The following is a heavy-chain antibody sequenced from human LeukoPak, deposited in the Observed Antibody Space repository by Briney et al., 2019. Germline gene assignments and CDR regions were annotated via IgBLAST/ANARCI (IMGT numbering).Heavy chain of an antibody. CDR2: IRPDGSHI. CDR3: AQQLGYCTRGNCYFTY. Sequence: GGSLRLSCAASGFSFSTFVMHWVRQAPGKGLEWVAVIRPDGSHISYVDPVKGRFTISRDNSKNTLYLQMNSLRAEDTAVYYCAQQLGYCTRGNCYFTYWGQGTVVTVSS. J-gene: IGHJ4*02. D-gene: IGHD2-8*02. V-gene: IGHV3-30*02. CDR1: GFSFSTFV.